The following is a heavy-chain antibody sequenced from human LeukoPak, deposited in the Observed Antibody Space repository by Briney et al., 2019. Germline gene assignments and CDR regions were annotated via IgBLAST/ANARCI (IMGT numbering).Heavy chain of an antibody. Sequence: GGSLRLSCAASGFTFSSYAMHWVRQAPGKGLEWVAVISYDGSNKYYADSVKGRFTISRDNSKNTLYLQMNSLRAEDTAVYYCARDSYYDYVWGSYHLYYFDYWGQGTLVTVSS. CDR2: ISYDGSNK. V-gene: IGHV3-30-3*01. CDR3: ARDSYYDYVWGSYHLYYFDY. D-gene: IGHD3-16*02. CDR1: GFTFSSYA. J-gene: IGHJ4*02.